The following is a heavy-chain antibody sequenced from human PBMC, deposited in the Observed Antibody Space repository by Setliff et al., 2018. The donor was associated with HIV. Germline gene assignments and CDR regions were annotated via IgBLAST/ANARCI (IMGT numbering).Heavy chain of an antibody. CDR2: ISGYKGNT. J-gene: IGHJ5*02. V-gene: IGHV1-18*01. CDR3: ARGRISVEAAPLGWFDP. Sequence: ASVKVSCKASGYTFSTYSITWVRQAPGQGLEWLGWISGYKGNTNYAQKLQGRVTITTKTSTSTAYMELRSLRSDDTAVYYCARGRISVEAAPLGWFDPWGQGTLVTVSS. CDR1: GYTFSTYS. D-gene: IGHD6-6*01.